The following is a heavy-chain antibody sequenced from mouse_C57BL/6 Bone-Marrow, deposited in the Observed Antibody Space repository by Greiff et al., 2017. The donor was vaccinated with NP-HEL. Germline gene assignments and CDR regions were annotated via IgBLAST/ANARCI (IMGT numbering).Heavy chain of an antibody. CDR1: GFTFSDYG. CDR2: ISSGSSTI. J-gene: IGHJ4*01. V-gene: IGHV5-17*01. Sequence: EVKLMESGGGLVKPGGSLKLSCAASGFTFSDYGMHWVRQAPEKGLEWVAYISSGSSTIYYADTVKGRFTISRDNAKNTLFLQMTSLRSEDTAMYYCAYYYGSSGDYYAMDYWGQGTSVTVSS. CDR3: AYYYGSSGDYYAMDY. D-gene: IGHD1-1*01.